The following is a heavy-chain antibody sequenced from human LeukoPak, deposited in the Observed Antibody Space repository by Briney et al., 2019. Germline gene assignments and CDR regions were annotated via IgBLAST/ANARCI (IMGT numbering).Heavy chain of an antibody. CDR3: ARGGSRRGYSYGDPYYYGMDV. D-gene: IGHD5-18*01. CDR1: GGSISSGSYY. Sequence: PSQTLSLTCTVSGGSISSGSYYWSWIRQPAGKGLEWIGRIYTSGSTNYNPSLKSRVTISVDTSKNQFSLKLSSVTAADTAVYYCARGGSRRGYSYGDPYYYGMDVWGQGTTVTVSS. V-gene: IGHV4-61*02. CDR2: IYTSGST. J-gene: IGHJ6*02.